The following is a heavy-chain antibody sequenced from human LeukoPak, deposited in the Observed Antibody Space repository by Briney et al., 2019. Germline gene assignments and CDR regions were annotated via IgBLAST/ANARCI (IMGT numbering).Heavy chain of an antibody. V-gene: IGHV1-24*01. CDR3: ATDVTGTVPYDF. Sequence: AASVKVSCKVSGYSLSELSIHWVRQAPGKWLEWIGGFDREDDEAVYEQRFQGRVTMTEDPSTETAYMELSSLTSEDAGVYYCATDVTGTVPYDFWGQGTLVTVSS. J-gene: IGHJ4*02. CDR2: FDREDDEA. CDR1: GYSLSELS. D-gene: IGHD1-7*01.